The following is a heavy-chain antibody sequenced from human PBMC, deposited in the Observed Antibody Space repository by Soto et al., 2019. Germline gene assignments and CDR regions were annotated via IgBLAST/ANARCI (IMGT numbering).Heavy chain of an antibody. CDR3: ANSRRGCSSTSCHYYYYYMDV. CDR2: IYYSGST. CDR1: GGSISSYY. Sequence: PSETLSLTCTVSGGSISSYYWSWIRQPPGKGLEWIGYIYYSGSTNYNPSLKSRVTISVDTSKNQFSLKLSSVTAADTAVYYCANSRRGCSSTSCHYYYYYMDVWGKGTTVTVSS. D-gene: IGHD2-2*01. V-gene: IGHV4-59*08. J-gene: IGHJ6*03.